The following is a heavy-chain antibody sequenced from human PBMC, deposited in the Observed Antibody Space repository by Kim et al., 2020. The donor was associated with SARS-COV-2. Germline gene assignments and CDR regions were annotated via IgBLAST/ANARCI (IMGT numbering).Heavy chain of an antibody. CDR1: GFTFGNYW. D-gene: IGHD3-22*01. CDR3: ARDVLFDRSGCDY. Sequence: GGSLRLSCAASGFTFGNYWMHWVRQAPGKGLVWVSRISSDGTLSSDGTTITYADSVKGRFTISRDNTKNTLYLQMNNLRAEDTALYYCARDVLFDRSGCDYWGQGTLVTVSS. CDR2: ISSDGTLSSDGTTI. V-gene: IGHV3-74*01. J-gene: IGHJ4*02.